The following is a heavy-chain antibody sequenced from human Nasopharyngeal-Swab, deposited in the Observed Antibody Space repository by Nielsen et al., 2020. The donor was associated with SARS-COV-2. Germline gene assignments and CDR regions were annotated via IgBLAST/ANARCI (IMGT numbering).Heavy chain of an antibody. CDR2: IYYSGST. Sequence: SETLSLTCTVSGGSISSSSYYWGWIRQPPGKGLEWIGSIYYSGSTYYNPSLKSRVTISVDTSKNQFSLKLSSVTAADTAVYYCARHGWVSSGWYDLDARPTDWFDPWGQGTLVTVSS. CDR3: ARHGWVSSGWYDLDARPTDWFDP. CDR1: GGSISSSSYY. D-gene: IGHD6-19*01. V-gene: IGHV4-39*01. J-gene: IGHJ5*02.